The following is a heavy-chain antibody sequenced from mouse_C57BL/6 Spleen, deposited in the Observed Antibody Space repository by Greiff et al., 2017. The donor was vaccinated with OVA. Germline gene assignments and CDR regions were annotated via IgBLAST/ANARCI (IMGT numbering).Heavy chain of an antibody. CDR1: GYTFTDHI. D-gene: IGHD1-1*01. CDR2: IYPVSGET. V-gene: IGHV1-11*01. CDR3: ARGFYGSSYRFAY. Sequence: LQESGAELASPGASVTLSCKASGYTFTDHIMNWVKKRPGQGLEWIGRIYPVSGETNYNQKFMGKATFSVDRSSSTVYMVLNSLTSEDPAVYYCARGFYGSSYRFAYWGQGTLVTVSA. J-gene: IGHJ3*01.